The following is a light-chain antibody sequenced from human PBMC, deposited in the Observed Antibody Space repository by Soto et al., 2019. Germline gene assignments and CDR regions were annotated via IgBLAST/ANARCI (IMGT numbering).Light chain of an antibody. V-gene: IGKV3-20*01. CDR2: GTS. CDR1: QRVSSSY. CDR3: QQYGTSPRT. Sequence: EIVLTQSPGTLSLSPGERATLSCRASQRVSSSYLAWYQRKPGQVPRLLIYGTSSRATGIPDRFSGSGSGTDFTLTISRLEPEDFAVYYCQQYGTSPRTFGQGTKVDIK. J-gene: IGKJ1*01.